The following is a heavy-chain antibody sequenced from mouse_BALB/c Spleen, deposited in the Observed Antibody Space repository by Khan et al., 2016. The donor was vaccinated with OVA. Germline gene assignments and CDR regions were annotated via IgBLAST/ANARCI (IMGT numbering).Heavy chain of an antibody. CDR3: TRSGYGSFAY. V-gene: IGHV1S81*02. J-gene: IGHJ3*01. CDR2: IIPNNGGA. D-gene: IGHD2-2*01. CDR1: GYTFTSYY. Sequence: QVQLKQSGAELVKPGASVKLSCKTSGYTFTSYYMYWVKQRPGQGLEWIGEIIPNNGGANFNETFKSKATLTVDKSSSTAYMQLSSLTSEDSAVYYCTRSGYGSFAYWGQGTLVTVSA.